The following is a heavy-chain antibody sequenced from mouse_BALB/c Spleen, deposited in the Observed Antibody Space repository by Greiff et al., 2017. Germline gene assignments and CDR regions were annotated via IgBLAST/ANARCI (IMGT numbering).Heavy chain of an antibody. V-gene: IGHV3-8*02. D-gene: IGHD1-2*01. Sequence: EVQLQQSGPSLVKPSQTLSLTCSVTGDSITSGYWNWIRKFPGNKLEYMGYISYSGSTYYNPSLKSRISITRDTSKNQYYLQLNSVTTEDTATYYCARSITTATGYFDVWGAGTTVTVSS. CDR1: GDSITSGY. J-gene: IGHJ1*01. CDR2: ISYSGST. CDR3: ARSITTATGYFDV.